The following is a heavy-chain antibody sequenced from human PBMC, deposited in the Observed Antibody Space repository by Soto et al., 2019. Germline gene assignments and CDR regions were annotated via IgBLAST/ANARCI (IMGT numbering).Heavy chain of an antibody. CDR3: ARGLAAIATHYFDS. J-gene: IGHJ4*02. Sequence: SETLSLTCAVYGGSFSGYYWSWIRQPPGKGLEWIGEINHSGSTNYNPSLKSRVTISVDTSKNQFSLKLSSVTAADTAVYYCARGLAAIATHYFDSWAQGTLVTVSS. CDR2: INHSGST. D-gene: IGHD5-12*01. CDR1: GGSFSGYY. V-gene: IGHV4-34*01.